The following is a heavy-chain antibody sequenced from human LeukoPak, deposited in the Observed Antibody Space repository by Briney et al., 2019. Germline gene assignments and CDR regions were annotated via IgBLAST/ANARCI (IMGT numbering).Heavy chain of an antibody. CDR3: ARVRYCSGGSCYVPVDY. CDR2: IRNKANSYTT. V-gene: IGHV3-72*01. D-gene: IGHD2-15*01. Sequence: GGSLRLSCAASGFTFSDHYMDWVRQAPGKGLEWVGRIRNKANSYTTEYAASVKGRFTISRDDSKNPLFLQMNSLKTEDTAVYYCARVRYCSGGSCYVPVDYWGQGTLVTVSS. J-gene: IGHJ4*02. CDR1: GFTFSDHY.